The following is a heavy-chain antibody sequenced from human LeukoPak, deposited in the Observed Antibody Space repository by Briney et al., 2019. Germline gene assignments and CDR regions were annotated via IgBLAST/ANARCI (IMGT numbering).Heavy chain of an antibody. CDR3: ARHPGPIYHYDY. CDR1: GFTFSNYA. D-gene: IGHD2-2*02. CDR2: ISGDGGNT. Sequence: PGGSLRLSCAASGFTFSNYAMSWVRQAPGKGLEWVSAISGDGGNTYYAGSVKGRFTISRDNPKNTLYLQMNSLRAEDTAVYYCARHPGPIYHYDYWGQGTLVTVSS. V-gene: IGHV3-23*01. J-gene: IGHJ4*02.